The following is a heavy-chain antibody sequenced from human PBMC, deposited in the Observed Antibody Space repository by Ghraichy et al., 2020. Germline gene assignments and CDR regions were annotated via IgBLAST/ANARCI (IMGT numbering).Heavy chain of an antibody. CDR1: GYTFNNYG. CDR3: ARSYSGTYSPPGDY. CDR2: ISAYNGNT. V-gene: IGHV1-18*04. J-gene: IGHJ4*02. D-gene: IGHD1-26*01. Sequence: ASVKVSCKASGYTFNNYGITWVRQAPGQGLEWMGWISAYNGNTHSTKKLQGRVTMTTDTSTSTAYMELRSLTSDDTAMYYCARSYSGTYSPPGDYWGQGTLVTVSS.